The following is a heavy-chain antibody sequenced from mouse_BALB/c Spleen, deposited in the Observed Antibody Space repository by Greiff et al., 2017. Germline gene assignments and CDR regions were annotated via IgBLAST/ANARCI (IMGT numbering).Heavy chain of an antibody. CDR2: ISSGGST. Sequence: EVQLVESGGGLVKPGGSLKLSCAASGFTFSSYAMSWVRQTPEKRLEWVASISSGGSTYYPDSVKGRFTISRDNARNILYLQMSSLRSEDTAMYYCARPPYYRYDEGYAMDYWGQGTSVTVSS. CDR1: GFTFSSYA. J-gene: IGHJ4*01. CDR3: ARPPYYRYDEGYAMDY. D-gene: IGHD2-14*01. V-gene: IGHV5-6-5*01.